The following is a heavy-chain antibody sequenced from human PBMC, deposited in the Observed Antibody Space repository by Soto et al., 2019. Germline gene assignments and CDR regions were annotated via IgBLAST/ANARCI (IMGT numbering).Heavy chain of an antibody. CDR3: ARGKRGSSWYRGEEKYYYYGMDV. D-gene: IGHD6-13*01. V-gene: IGHV4-39*01. J-gene: IGHJ6*02. Sequence: SETLSLTCTVSGGSIGSSSYYWGWIRQPPGKGLEWIGSIYYNGDTYYNPSLKSRVTISVDTSKSQFSLRLSSVTAADTAVYYCARGKRGSSWYRGEEKYYYYGMDVWGQGTPVTVSS. CDR2: IYYNGDT. CDR1: GGSIGSSSYY.